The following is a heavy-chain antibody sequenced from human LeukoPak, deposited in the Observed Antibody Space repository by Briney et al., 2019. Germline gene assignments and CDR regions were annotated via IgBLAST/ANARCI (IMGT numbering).Heavy chain of an antibody. CDR2: IYYSGTT. Sequence: PSETLSLTCTVSGGSISSYYWSWIRQPPGKELEWIGYIYYSGTTNYNPSLKNRVTISVDTSKNQFSLRLSSVTAADTAVYYCARIRDWGSSDYWGQGTLVTVSS. D-gene: IGHD7-27*01. CDR1: GGSISSYY. CDR3: ARIRDWGSSDY. J-gene: IGHJ4*02. V-gene: IGHV4-59*12.